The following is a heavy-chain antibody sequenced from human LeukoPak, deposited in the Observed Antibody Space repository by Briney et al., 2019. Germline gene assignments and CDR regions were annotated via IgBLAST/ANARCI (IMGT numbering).Heavy chain of an antibody. CDR2: INDDGRER. D-gene: IGHD1-26*01. Sequence: GGSLRLACAASGFPFNKYAMMWVRQAGGEGREWVSNINDDGRERHYSDSVKGRFTISRDNSKNTLFLQMDSLRAEDTAVYYCAKTQWKVGATDYFDYWGQGLLVTVSS. CDR3: AKTQWKVGATDYFDY. CDR1: GFPFNKYA. J-gene: IGHJ4*02. V-gene: IGHV3-23*01.